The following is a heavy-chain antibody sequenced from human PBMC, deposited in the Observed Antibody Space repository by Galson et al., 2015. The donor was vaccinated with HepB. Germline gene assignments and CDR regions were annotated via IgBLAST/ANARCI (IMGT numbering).Heavy chain of an antibody. CDR1: GFTFSSYS. D-gene: IGHD3-10*01. V-gene: IGHV3-48*02. CDR3: ARGVSSMVRGMYYFDY. Sequence: SLRLSCAASGFTFSSYSMNWVRQAPGKGLEWVSYISSSSSTIYYADSVKGRFTISRDNAKNSLYLQMNSLRDEDTAVYYCARGVSSMVRGMYYFDYWGQGTLVTVSS. CDR2: ISSSSSTI. J-gene: IGHJ4*02.